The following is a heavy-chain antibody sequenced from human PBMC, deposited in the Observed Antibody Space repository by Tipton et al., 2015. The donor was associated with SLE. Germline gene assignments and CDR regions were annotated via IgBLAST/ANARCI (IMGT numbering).Heavy chain of an antibody. CDR1: GFTFSSYS. CDR2: ITSSGNYI. CDR3: VRDAYGDSTVLLDS. Sequence: SLRLSCAASGFTFSSYSMTWVRQAPGKGLEWVSSITSSGNYIYYADSVKGRFTVSRDNAQNSLYLQMSSLGAEDTAIYYCVRDAYGDSTVLLDSWGQGTLVTVSS. V-gene: IGHV3-21*04. J-gene: IGHJ4*02. D-gene: IGHD4-17*01.